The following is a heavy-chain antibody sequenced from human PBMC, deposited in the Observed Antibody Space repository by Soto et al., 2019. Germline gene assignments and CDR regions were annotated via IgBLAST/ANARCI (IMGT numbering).Heavy chain of an antibody. D-gene: IGHD6-19*01. CDR2: IYYSGST. CDR1: GGSISSYY. V-gene: IGHV4-59*01. CDR3: ARDDRSGLHIA. Sequence: SETLSLTCTVSGGSISSYYRSWIRQPPGKGLEWIGYIYYSGSTNYNPSLKSRVTISVDTSKNQFSLKLSSVTAADTAVYYCARDDRSGLHIAWGQGTLVTVSS. J-gene: IGHJ5*02.